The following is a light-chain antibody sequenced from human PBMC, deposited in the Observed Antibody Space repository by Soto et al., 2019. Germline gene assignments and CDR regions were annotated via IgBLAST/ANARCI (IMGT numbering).Light chain of an antibody. CDR1: NSNIGNNY. CDR3: GTWDNILRGWV. CDR2: DND. J-gene: IGLJ3*02. Sequence: QSVLTQPPSVSAAPGQRVTISCSGSNSNIGNNYVSWFQQLPGTAPKLLIIDNDKRPSGIPDRFSGSRSGTSATLGITGLQTGDEDDYYCGTWDNILRGWVFGGGTKLTVL. V-gene: IGLV1-51*01.